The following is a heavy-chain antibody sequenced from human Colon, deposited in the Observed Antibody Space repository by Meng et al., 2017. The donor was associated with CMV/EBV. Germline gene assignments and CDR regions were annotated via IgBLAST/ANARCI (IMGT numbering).Heavy chain of an antibody. D-gene: IGHD4-17*01. CDR3: GRGRSHGEVDY. CDR1: GDPMNSHSYY. V-gene: IGHV4-61*05. CDR2: IFYSGTT. Sequence: SETLSLTCSVSGDPMNSHSYYWAWIRQPPGKGLEWIGNIFYSGTTNYNPSLKSRVIISVDRSKNQFSLNLRSVTAADTAMYYCGRGRSHGEVDYWGQGTLVTVSS. J-gene: IGHJ4*02.